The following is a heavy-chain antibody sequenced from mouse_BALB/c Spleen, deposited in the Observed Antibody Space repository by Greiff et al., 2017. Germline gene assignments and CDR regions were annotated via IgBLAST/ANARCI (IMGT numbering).Heavy chain of an antibody. CDR1: GFSLTSYG. J-gene: IGHJ4*01. D-gene: IGHD1-3*01. V-gene: IGHV2-2*02. CDR3: ARNRGALRAMDY. CDR2: IWSGGST. Sequence: VKLVESGPGLVQPSQSLSITCTVSGFSLTSYGVHWVRQSPGKGLEWLGVIWSGGSTDYNAAFISRLSISKDNSKSQVFFKMNSLQANDTAIYYCARNRGALRAMDYWGQGTSVTVSS.